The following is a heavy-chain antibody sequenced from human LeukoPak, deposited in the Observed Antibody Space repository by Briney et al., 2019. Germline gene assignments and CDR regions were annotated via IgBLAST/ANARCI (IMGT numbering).Heavy chain of an antibody. CDR3: ARDARVVIDY. CDR1: GFTFRNYW. J-gene: IGHJ4*02. CDR2: INLDGSEK. Sequence: AGGSLRLSCAASGFTFRNYWMSWVRQAPGKGLEWVANINLDGSEKYYVDSVKGRFTNSRDNAKNSLYLQMTSLRAEDTAVYYCARDARVVIDYWGQGTLVTVSS. V-gene: IGHV3-7*01. D-gene: IGHD2-2*01.